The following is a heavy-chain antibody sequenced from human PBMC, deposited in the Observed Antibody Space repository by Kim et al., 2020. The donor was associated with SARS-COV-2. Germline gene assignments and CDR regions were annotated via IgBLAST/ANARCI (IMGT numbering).Heavy chain of an antibody. CDR3: ARDLDYGDYDQRYYYGMDV. D-gene: IGHD4-17*01. CDR2: IIPIFGTA. CDR1: GGTFSSYA. J-gene: IGHJ6*02. V-gene: IGHV1-69*13. Sequence: SVKVSCKASGGTFSSYAISWVRQAPGQGLEWMGGIIPIFGTANYAQKFQGRVTITADESTSTAYMELSSLRSEDTAVYYCARDLDYGDYDQRYYYGMDVWGQGTTVTVSS.